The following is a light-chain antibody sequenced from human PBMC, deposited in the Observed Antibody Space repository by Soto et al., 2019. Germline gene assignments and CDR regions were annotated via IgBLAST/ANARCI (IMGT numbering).Light chain of an antibody. CDR2: GAS. J-gene: IGKJ5*01. CDR3: QQYGSSLPIT. Sequence: EIVLTQSPATLSLSPGERATLSCRASQSVNSNLAWYQQKPGQAPRLLIYGASSRATGIPDRFSGSGSGTDFTLTISRLEPEDFAVYYCQQYGSSLPITFGQGTRLEIK. V-gene: IGKV3-20*01. CDR1: QSVNSN.